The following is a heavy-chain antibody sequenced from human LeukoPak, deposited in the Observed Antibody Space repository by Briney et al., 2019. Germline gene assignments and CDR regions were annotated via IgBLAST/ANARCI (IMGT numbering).Heavy chain of an antibody. J-gene: IGHJ5*02. D-gene: IGHD6-13*01. CDR3: ARAGIAAAATRWFDP. CDR2: INHSGST. CDR1: GGSFSGYY. V-gene: IGHV4-34*01. Sequence: SETLSLTCAVYGGSFSGYYWSWIRQPPGKGLEWIGEINHSGSTNYNPSLKSRVTISVDTSKNQFSLKLSSVTAADTAVYYCARAGIAAAATRWFDPWGQGTLVTVSS.